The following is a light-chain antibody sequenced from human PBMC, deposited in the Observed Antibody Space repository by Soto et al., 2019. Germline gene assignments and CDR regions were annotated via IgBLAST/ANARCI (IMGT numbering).Light chain of an antibody. V-gene: IGKV1D-8*03. J-gene: IGKJ4*01. CDR3: QPYNIYPLI. CDR2: KAS. CDR1: QGISSY. Sequence: VIWMTQSPSLLSASTGDRVTITCPMSQGISSYLASYHQKPGKAPKLLIYKASSLESGVPSRFSGSGSGTEFTLTISSLQPDDFATYYCQPYNIYPLIFGGGTKV.